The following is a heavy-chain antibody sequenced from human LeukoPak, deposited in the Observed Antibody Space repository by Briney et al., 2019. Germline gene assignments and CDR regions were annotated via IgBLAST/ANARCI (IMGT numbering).Heavy chain of an antibody. CDR2: IYTTGST. CDR1: GDSISIGSHF. J-gene: IGHJ6*03. CDR3: ARLGRYCSSTSCSYKPTVYYYYYYMDV. V-gene: IGHV4-61*02. Sequence: SQTLSLTCTVSGDSISIGSHFWSWIRQPAGKGLEWIGRIYTTGSTNYNPSLKSRVTISVDTSKNQFSLKLSSVTAADTAVYYCARLGRYCSSTSCSYKPTVYYYYYYMDVWGKGTTVTVSS. D-gene: IGHD2-2*01.